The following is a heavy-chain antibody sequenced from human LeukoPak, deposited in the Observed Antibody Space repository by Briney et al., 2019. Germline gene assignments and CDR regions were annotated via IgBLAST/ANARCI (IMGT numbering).Heavy chain of an antibody. V-gene: IGHV1-2*02. CDR1: GYTFTGYY. CDR2: INPNSGGT. J-gene: IGHJ3*02. D-gene: IGHD2-2*01. CDR3: ARFGSRYCSSTSCYDAFDI. Sequence: ASVKVSCKASGYTFTGYYMHWVRQAPGQGLEWMGWINPNSGGTNYAQKFQGRVTMTTDTSTSTAYMELRSLRSDDTAVYYCARFGSRYCSSTSCYDAFDIWGQGTMVTVSS.